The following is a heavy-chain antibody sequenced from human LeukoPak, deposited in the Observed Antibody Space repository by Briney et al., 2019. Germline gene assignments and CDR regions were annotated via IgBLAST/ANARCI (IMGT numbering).Heavy chain of an antibody. J-gene: IGHJ4*02. CDR1: GGSISSYY. Sequence: SETLSLTCTVSGGSISSYYWSWIRQPPGKGLGWIGYIYYSGSTNYNPSLKSRVTISVDTSKNQFSLKLSSVTAADTAVYYCARYSSSWSSFDYWGQGTLVTVSS. CDR3: ARYSSSWSSFDY. D-gene: IGHD6-13*01. V-gene: IGHV4-59*01. CDR2: IYYSGST.